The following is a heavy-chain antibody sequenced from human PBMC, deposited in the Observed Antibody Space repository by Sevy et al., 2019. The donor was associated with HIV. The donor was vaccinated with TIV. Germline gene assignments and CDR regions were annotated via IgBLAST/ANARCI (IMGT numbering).Heavy chain of an antibody. J-gene: IGHJ3*01. D-gene: IGHD3-10*01. Sequence: GGSLRLSCAAFGFTFSNYGMTWVRQAPGKVLEWVSSVSGSGGKRYNADSVKGRFTISRDNSKNTLYLQMNRLRAEDTAVYYCARRGNYYGDAFDFWGQGTVVTVSS. CDR1: GFTFSNYG. CDR2: VSGSGGKR. CDR3: ARRGNYYGDAFDF. V-gene: IGHV3-23*01.